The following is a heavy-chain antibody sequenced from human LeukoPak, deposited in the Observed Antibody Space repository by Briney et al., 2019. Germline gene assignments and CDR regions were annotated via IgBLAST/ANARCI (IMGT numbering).Heavy chain of an antibody. J-gene: IGHJ6*03. V-gene: IGHV1-2*02. CDR1: GYIFTDYY. Sequence: ASVKVSCKASGYIFTDYYMHWVRQAPGQGLEWMGWINPNSGGTNYAQKFQGRVTMTRDTSISTAYMELSRLRSDDTAVYYCARDEGIAARGPYYYYMDVWGKGTTVTVSS. CDR2: INPNSGGT. CDR3: ARDEGIAARGPYYYYMDV. D-gene: IGHD6-6*01.